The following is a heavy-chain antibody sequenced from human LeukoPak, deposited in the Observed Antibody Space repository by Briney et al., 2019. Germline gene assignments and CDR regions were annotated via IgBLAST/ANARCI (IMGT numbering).Heavy chain of an antibody. V-gene: IGHV3-64D*06. CDR3: VKFIRYFDWLYIDY. CDR2: ISSNGGST. Sequence: GGSLRLSCSASGFTFSSYAMHWVRQAPGKGLEYVSAISSNGGSTYYADSVKGRFTIPRDNSKNTLYLQMSSLRAEDTAVYYCVKFIRYFDWLYIDYWGQGTLVTVSS. D-gene: IGHD3-9*01. CDR1: GFTFSSYA. J-gene: IGHJ4*02.